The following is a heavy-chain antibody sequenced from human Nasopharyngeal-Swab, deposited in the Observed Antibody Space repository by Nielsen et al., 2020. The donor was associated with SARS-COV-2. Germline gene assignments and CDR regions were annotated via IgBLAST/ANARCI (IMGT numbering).Heavy chain of an antibody. CDR3: ARGGNYYDSSGYVYYYYGMDV. V-gene: IGHV3-30*04. J-gene: IGHJ6*02. Sequence: GESLKISCAASGFPFSSYAMHWVRQAPGKGLEWMTLISYDGSNKYYADSVKGRFTISRDNSQNTLYLQMNSLRAEDTAVYYCARGGNYYDSSGYVYYYYGMDVWGQGTTVTVS. CDR1: GFPFSSYA. CDR2: ISYDGSNK. D-gene: IGHD3-22*01.